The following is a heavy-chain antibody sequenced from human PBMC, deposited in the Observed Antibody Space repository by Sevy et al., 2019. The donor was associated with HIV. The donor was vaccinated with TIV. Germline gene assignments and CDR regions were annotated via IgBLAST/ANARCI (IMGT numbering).Heavy chain of an antibody. CDR3: ARDKVATSYYYYGMDV. CDR2: ISSSSYT. J-gene: IGHJ6*02. Sequence: GGSLRLSCVASGFTFSSYGMYWVRQAPGKGLEWVSYISSSSYTNYADSVKGRFTISRDNAKNSLYLQMNSLRAEDTAVYYCARDKVATSYYYYGMDVWGQGTTVTVSS. V-gene: IGHV3-21*05. CDR1: GFTFSSYG. D-gene: IGHD5-12*01.